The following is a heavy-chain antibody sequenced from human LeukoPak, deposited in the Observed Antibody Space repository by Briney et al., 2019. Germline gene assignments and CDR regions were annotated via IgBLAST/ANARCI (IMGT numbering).Heavy chain of an antibody. J-gene: IGHJ4*02. Sequence: SESLSLTCTVSGRSMNTYYRTWIRQTAGGAREWVGQVHNSVGTTYNPSLRSRVMLSLDTSKNHFSLRLASVTAADTAVYFCARERDHGYSYGHFLDFWGQGIPVTVSS. D-gene: IGHD5-18*01. CDR1: GRSMNTYY. CDR2: VHNSVGT. CDR3: ARERDHGYSYGHFLDF. V-gene: IGHV4-4*07.